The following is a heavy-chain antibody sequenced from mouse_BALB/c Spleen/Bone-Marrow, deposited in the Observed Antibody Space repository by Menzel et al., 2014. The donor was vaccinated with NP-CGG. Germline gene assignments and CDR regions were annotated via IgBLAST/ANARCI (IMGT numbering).Heavy chain of an antibody. CDR3: ANYYGSTWFAY. Sequence: VQLKDSGGGLVKPGGSLKLSCAASGFTFSDYYMYWVRQTPEKRLEWVATISDGGSYTYYPDSVKGRFTISRDNAKNNLYLQMNSLKSEDTAMYYCANYYGSTWFAYWGQGALVTVSA. J-gene: IGHJ3*01. D-gene: IGHD1-1*01. CDR2: ISDGGSYT. V-gene: IGHV5-4*02. CDR1: GFTFSDYY.